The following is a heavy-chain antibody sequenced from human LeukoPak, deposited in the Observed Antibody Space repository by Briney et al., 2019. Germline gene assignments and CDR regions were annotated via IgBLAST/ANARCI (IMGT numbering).Heavy chain of an antibody. CDR1: GLTFSSYA. D-gene: IGHD6-13*01. V-gene: IGHV3-23*01. CDR2: ISGSGGST. Sequence: NPGGSLRLSCAASGLTFSSYAMSWVRQAPGKGLGWVSAISGSGGSTYYADSVKGRFTISRDNSKNTLYLQMNSLRAEDTAVYYCAKDSSSLYYYYYMDVWGKGTTVTVSS. J-gene: IGHJ6*03. CDR3: AKDSSSLYYYYYMDV.